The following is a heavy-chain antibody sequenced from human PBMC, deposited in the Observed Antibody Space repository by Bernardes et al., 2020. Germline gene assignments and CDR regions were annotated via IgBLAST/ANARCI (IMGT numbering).Heavy chain of an antibody. J-gene: IGHJ3*02. CDR3: SRHQDIVVVPAAIGAFDI. V-gene: IGHV5-51*01. D-gene: IGHD2-2*01. CDR1: GYSFTSYW. CDR2: IYPGDSDT. Sequence: GESLKISCKGSGYSFTSYWIGWVRQMPGKGLEWMGIIYPGDSDTRYSPSFQGQVTISADKSISTAYLQWSSLKASDTAMYYCSRHQDIVVVPAAIGAFDIWGQGTMVTVSS.